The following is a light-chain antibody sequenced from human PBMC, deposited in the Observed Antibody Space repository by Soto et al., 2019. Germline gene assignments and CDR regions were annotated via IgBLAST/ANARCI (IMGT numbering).Light chain of an antibody. J-gene: IGKJ1*01. CDR3: QQYGSSPRT. V-gene: IGKV3D-20*01. CDR1: ESVTSS. Sequence: EILMTQSPATLSVSPGDIATLSCRASESVTSSLAWYQQKPGLAPRLLIYDASSRATGIPDRFSGSGSGTDFTLTISRLEPEDFAVYYCQQYGSSPRTFGQGTKVDIK. CDR2: DAS.